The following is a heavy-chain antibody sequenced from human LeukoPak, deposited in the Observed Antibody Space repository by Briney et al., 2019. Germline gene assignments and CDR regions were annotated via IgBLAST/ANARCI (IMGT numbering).Heavy chain of an antibody. Sequence: SETLSLTCSVSGDSISSSSSYWGWIRQPPGKGLEWIGTIYYGGSTYYNPSLESRVAVSVDTSKNQFSLKLISVTAADTAVYYCARRESHSYATNWYFDLWGRGTLVTVSS. CDR2: IYYGGST. J-gene: IGHJ2*01. D-gene: IGHD5-18*01. CDR1: GDSISSSSSY. CDR3: ARRESHSYATNWYFDL. V-gene: IGHV4-39*01.